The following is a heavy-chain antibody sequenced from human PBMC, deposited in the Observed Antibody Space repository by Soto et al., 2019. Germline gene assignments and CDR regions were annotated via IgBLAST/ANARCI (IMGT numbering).Heavy chain of an antibody. CDR2: IKSKTYGGTT. CDR3: TTDLRVVRGNY. CDR1: GFTFSNAW. D-gene: IGHD3-10*01. J-gene: IGHJ4*01. V-gene: IGHV3-15*01. Sequence: VQLVESGGGLVKPGESLRLSCAASGFTFSNAWMSWVRQAPGKGLEWVGRIKSKTYGGTTDYAAPVKGRFTISRDDSKNKLYLEIDRLKTEDTGVYYRTTDLRVVRGNYWGQGTLVTVSS.